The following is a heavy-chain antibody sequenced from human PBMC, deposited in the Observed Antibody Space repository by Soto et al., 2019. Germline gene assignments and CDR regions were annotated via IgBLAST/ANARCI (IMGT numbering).Heavy chain of an antibody. J-gene: IGHJ4*02. D-gene: IGHD3-10*01. CDR3: ARHNYGSGSTYFDY. CDR1: GGSISGYY. CDR2: IYYSGST. Sequence: XXTLSLRCTVSGGSISGYYWRWILQPPGKGLEWIGYIYYSGSTNYNPSPKSRVTISVDTSKNQFSLKLNSMTAADTAVYYCARHNYGSGSTYFDYWGQGTLVTVSS. V-gene: IGHV4-59*08.